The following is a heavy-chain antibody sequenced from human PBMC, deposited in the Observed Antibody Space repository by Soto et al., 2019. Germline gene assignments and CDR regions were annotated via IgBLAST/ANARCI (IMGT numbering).Heavy chain of an antibody. CDR1: GFTFGDYA. Sequence: GGSLRLSCTASGFTFGDYAMSWFRQAPGKGLEWVGFIRSKAYGGTTEYAASVKGRFTISRDDSKGIAYLQMNSLKTEDTAVYYCTRDLPNWKDQPYYFDYWGQGTLVTVSS. D-gene: IGHD1-20*01. CDR3: TRDLPNWKDQPYYFDY. CDR2: IRSKAYGGTT. V-gene: IGHV3-49*03. J-gene: IGHJ4*02.